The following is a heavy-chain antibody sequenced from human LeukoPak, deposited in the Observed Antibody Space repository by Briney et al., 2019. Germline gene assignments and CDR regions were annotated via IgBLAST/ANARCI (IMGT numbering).Heavy chain of an antibody. V-gene: IGHV4-39*07. D-gene: IGHD2-15*01. J-gene: IGHJ5*02. CDR3: ARVDGSCSGGSCPSGNWFDP. Sequence: PSETLSLTCTVSGGSISSSSYYWGWIRQTPGKGLEWIGSIYYSGSTYYNPSLKSRVTISVDTSKNQFSLKLTSVTAADTAVYYCARVDGSCSGGSCPSGNWFDPWGQGTLVTVSS. CDR1: GGSISSSSYY. CDR2: IYYSGST.